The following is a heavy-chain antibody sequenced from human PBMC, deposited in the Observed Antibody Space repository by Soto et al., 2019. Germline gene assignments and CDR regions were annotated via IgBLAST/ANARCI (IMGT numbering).Heavy chain of an antibody. Sequence: GESLKISCAASGFTFSSYWMHWVRQAPGKGLVWVSRINSDGSSTSYADSVKGRFTISRDNAKNTLYLQMNSLRAEDPAVYYCARAGTGPRDAFDIWGQGTMVTVSS. CDR2: INSDGSST. D-gene: IGHD3-9*01. CDR3: ARAGTGPRDAFDI. V-gene: IGHV3-74*01. J-gene: IGHJ3*02. CDR1: GFTFSSYW.